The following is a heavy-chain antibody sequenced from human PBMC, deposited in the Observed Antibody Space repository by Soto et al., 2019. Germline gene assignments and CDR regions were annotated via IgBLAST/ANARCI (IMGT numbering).Heavy chain of an antibody. J-gene: IGHJ6*02. V-gene: IGHV1-18*01. D-gene: IGHD4-17*01. CDR2: ISAYNGNT. CDR1: GYTFTSYG. CDR3: ARXLYGGNSHDYYYYGMDV. Sequence: ASVKVSCKASGYTFTSYGISWVRQAPGQGLEWMGWISAYNGNTNYAQKLQGRVTMTTDTSTSTAYMELRSLRSEDTAVYYCARXLYGGNSHDYYYYGMDVWGQGTTVTVSS.